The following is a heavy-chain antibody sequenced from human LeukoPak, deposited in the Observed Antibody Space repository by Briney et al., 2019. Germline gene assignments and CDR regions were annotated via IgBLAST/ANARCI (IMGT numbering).Heavy chain of an antibody. CDR3: ARELGSSGGDFDY. D-gene: IGHD2-15*01. J-gene: IGHJ4*02. V-gene: IGHV1-69*01. Sequence: SVTVSCKASGGTFSSYTISWVRHAPGQGPEWVGGIILIFSTANYAHKVQGRVTITAAEATSTAYRELSSLRSEDTAMYYCARELGSSGGDFDYWGQGTLVTVSS. CDR1: GGTFSSYT. CDR2: IILIFSTA.